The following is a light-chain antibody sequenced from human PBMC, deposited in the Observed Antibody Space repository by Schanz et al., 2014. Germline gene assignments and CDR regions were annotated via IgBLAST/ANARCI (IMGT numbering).Light chain of an antibody. Sequence: QSALTQPASVSGSPGQSITISCTGTSSDVGGYNYVSWYQHHPGKAPKLMIYDVSNRPSGVSNRLSGSKSGNTASLTISGLQAEDEADYYCSSYTGSTSFWVFGGGTKLTVL. CDR3: SSYTGSTSFWV. J-gene: IGLJ3*02. CDR2: DVS. CDR1: SSDVGGYNY. V-gene: IGLV2-14*03.